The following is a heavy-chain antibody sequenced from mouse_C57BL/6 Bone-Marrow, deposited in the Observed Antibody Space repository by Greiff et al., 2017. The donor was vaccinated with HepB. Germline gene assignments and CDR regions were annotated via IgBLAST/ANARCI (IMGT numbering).Heavy chain of an antibody. Sequence: ESGPGLVKPSQSLSLTCSVTGYSITSGYYWNWIRQFPGNKLEWMGYISYDGSNNYNPSLKNRISITRDTSKNQFFLKLNSVTTEDTATYYCARRSDALYFDVWGAGTTGTVSS. CDR1: GYSITSGYY. V-gene: IGHV3-6*01. D-gene: IGHD2-3*01. CDR3: ARRSDALYFDV. J-gene: IGHJ1*01. CDR2: ISYDGSN.